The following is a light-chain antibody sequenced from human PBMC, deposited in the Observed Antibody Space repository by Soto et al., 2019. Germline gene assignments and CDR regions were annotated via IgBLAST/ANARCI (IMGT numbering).Light chain of an antibody. CDR3: QQYGSSSYT. V-gene: IGKV3-20*01. CDR1: QSVSSNY. CDR2: GAS. Sequence: DIVLTQSPDTLSLSPGERATLSCRASQSVSSNYLAWYQHKPGQAPRLLIYGASTRATGIPDRFSGSGSGTDFTLTISRLEPEAFAVYYCQQYGSSSYTFGQGTRLEIK. J-gene: IGKJ2*01.